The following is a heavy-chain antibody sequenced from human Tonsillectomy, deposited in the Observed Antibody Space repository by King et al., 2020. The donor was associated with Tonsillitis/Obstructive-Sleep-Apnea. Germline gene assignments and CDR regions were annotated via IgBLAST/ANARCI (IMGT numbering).Heavy chain of an antibody. CDR1: GFTFSSYA. CDR3: ANRCSSTSCYEYY. Sequence: VQLVESGGGLVQPGGSLRLSCAASGFTFSSYAMSWVRQAPGKGLEWVSAISGSGGSTYYADSVKGRFTISRDNSKNTLYLHMNSLRAEDTAVYYCANRCSSTSCYEYYWGQGTLVTVSS. D-gene: IGHD2-2*01. J-gene: IGHJ4*02. V-gene: IGHV3-23*04. CDR2: ISGSGGST.